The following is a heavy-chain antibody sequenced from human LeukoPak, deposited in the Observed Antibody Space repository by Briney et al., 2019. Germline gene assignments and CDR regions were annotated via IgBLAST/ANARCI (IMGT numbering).Heavy chain of an antibody. CDR2: IYYSGST. V-gene: IGHV4-59*12. D-gene: IGHD4-17*01. J-gene: IGHJ4*02. CDR3: ARDTVSVPLDY. CDR1: GGSISSYY. Sequence: SETLSLTCTVSGGSISSYYWSWIRQPPGKGLEWIGYIYYSGSTNYNPSLKSRVTISVDTSKNQFSLKLSSVTAADTAVYYCARDTVSVPLDYWGQGTLVTVSS.